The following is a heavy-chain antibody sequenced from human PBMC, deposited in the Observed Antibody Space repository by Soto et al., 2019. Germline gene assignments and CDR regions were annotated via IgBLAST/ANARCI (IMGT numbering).Heavy chain of an antibody. D-gene: IGHD3-16*01. CDR2: IYYSGST. V-gene: IGHV4-59*01. CDR3: ARVRAGGSPFYMDV. J-gene: IGHJ6*03. CDR1: GGSIISYC. Sequence: ASETLPLPSTVAGGSIISYCWSWILQPPGKGLEWIGYIYYSGSTNYNPSLKSRVTISVDTSRNQFSLKLSSVTAADTAVYYCARVRAGGSPFYMDVWGKGTTVTVSS.